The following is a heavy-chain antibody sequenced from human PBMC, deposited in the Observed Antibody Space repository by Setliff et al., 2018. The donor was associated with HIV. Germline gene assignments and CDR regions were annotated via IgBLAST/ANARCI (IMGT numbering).Heavy chain of an antibody. J-gene: IGHJ4*02. V-gene: IGHV4-39*01. Sequence: SETLSLTCTVSGGSISSSSYYWGWIRQPPGKGLEWIGSIFNDGRTYYNPSLKSRVTIPMDTSTNQFSLKLTSVTAADTAVYFCARGKRYRFPFDSWGQGTLVTVSS. CDR2: IFNDGRT. CDR3: ARGKRYRFPFDS. D-gene: IGHD2-2*02. CDR1: GGSISSSSYY.